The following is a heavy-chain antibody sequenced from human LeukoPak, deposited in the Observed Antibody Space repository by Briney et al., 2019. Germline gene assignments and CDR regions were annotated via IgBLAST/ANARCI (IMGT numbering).Heavy chain of an antibody. Sequence: PSQTLSLTCTVSGGSISSGSYYWSWIRQPAGKGLEWIGRIYTSGSTNYNPSLKSRVTISVDTSKNQFSLKLSSVTAADTAVYYCATTPLTSGYYYYYMDVWGKGTTVTISS. D-gene: IGHD4-11*01. CDR3: ATTPLTSGYYYYYMDV. CDR1: GGSISSGSYY. J-gene: IGHJ6*03. CDR2: IYTSGST. V-gene: IGHV4-61*02.